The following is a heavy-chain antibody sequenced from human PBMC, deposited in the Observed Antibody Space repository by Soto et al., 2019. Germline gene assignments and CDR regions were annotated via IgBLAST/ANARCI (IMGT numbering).Heavy chain of an antibody. D-gene: IGHD3-3*01. V-gene: IGHV1-2*02. CDR2: ISPKSGGA. CDR1: GYTFSDYY. Sequence: ASVKVSYTAGGYTFSDYYIQWVRQAPGQGLEYMGWISPKSGGAAYAQKFQGRVTMTRDTSTSTVYMELSTLRSEDTAVYYCARDRDFWTGYEYYYYAMDVWGQGTTVTVSS. CDR3: ARDRDFWTGYEYYYYAMDV. J-gene: IGHJ6*02.